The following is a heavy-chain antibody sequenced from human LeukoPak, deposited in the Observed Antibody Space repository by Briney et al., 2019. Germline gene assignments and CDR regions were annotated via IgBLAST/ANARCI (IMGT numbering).Heavy chain of an antibody. CDR3: ARIIHPIYWSGYTGYFDY. D-gene: IGHD3-3*01. V-gene: IGHV1-2*02. CDR1: GYTFTGYY. CDR2: INPSSGGT. J-gene: IGHJ4*02. Sequence: ASVKVSCKASGYTFTGYYMHWVRQAPGQGLEWMGWINPSSGGTNYAQKFQGRVTMTRDTSISTAYMELSRLRSDDTAVYYCARIIHPIYWSGYTGYFDYWGQGTLVTVSS.